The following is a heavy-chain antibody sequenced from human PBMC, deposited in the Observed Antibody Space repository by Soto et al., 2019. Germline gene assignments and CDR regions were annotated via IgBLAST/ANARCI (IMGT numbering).Heavy chain of an antibody. CDR2: IYYSGST. Sequence: SETLSLTCTVSGGSISSGDYYWSWIRQPPGKGLEWIGYIYYSGSTYYNPSLKSRVTISVDTSKNQFSLKLSSVTAADTAVYYCTRARYFDWLLSGPFDYWGQGTLVTVSS. D-gene: IGHD3-9*01. J-gene: IGHJ4*02. V-gene: IGHV4-30-4*01. CDR3: TRARYFDWLLSGPFDY. CDR1: GGSISSGDYY.